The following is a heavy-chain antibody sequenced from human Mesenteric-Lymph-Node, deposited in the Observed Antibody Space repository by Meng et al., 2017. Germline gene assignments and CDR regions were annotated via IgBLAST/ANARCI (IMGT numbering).Heavy chain of an antibody. J-gene: IGHJ6*02. V-gene: IGHV3-23*01. D-gene: IGHD2-2*01. Sequence: GESLKISCAASGFTFSSYAMSWVRQAPGKGLEWVSAISGSGGSTYYADSVKGRFTISRDNSKNTLYLQMNSLRAEDTAVYYCAKFTGYCSSTSCYYYYYYYSMDVWGQGTTVTVSS. CDR2: ISGSGGST. CDR3: AKFTGYCSSTSCYYYYYYYSMDV. CDR1: GFTFSSYA.